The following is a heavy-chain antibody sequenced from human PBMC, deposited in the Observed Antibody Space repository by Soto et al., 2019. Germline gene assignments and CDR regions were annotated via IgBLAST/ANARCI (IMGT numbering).Heavy chain of an antibody. Sequence: ASVKVSFKASGYTFTSYYMHWVRQAPGQGLEWMGGIIPRSATSNYAQKFQGRVTITADESTSTAYMELSSLRSEDTAVYYCARDQTPAYYDFWSGYPEAYYYYYGMDVWGQGTTVTVSS. CDR2: IIPRSATS. CDR3: ARDQTPAYYDFWSGYPEAYYYYYGMDV. J-gene: IGHJ6*02. V-gene: IGHV1-69*13. D-gene: IGHD3-3*01. CDR1: GYTFTSYY.